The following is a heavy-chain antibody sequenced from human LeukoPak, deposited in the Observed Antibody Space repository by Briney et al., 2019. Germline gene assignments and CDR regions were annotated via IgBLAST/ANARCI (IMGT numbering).Heavy chain of an antibody. CDR3: AGRGDGNLYYFDH. CDR2: IKQDGGEK. Sequence: GGSLRLSCAASGFTFSTYTMNWVRQAPGKGLEWVANIKQDGGEKYYVDSVKGRFTISRDNAKNSLYLQMNSLRPEGTAVYYCAGRGDGNLYYFDHWGQGTLVTASS. J-gene: IGHJ4*02. D-gene: IGHD5-24*01. V-gene: IGHV3-7*04. CDR1: GFTFSTYT.